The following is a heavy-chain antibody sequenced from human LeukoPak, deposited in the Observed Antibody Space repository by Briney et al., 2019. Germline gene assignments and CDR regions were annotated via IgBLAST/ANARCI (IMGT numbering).Heavy chain of an antibody. V-gene: IGHV3-48*04. D-gene: IGHD5-18*01. CDR2: ISSSSSTI. CDR3: ARRGVDTAMVYGMDV. CDR1: GFTFSSYS. Sequence: GGSLRLSCAASGFTFSSYSMNWVRQAPGKGLEWVSYISSSSSTIYYADSVKGRFTISRDNAKNSLYLQMNSLRAEDTAVYYCARRGVDTAMVYGMDVWGQGTTVTVSS. J-gene: IGHJ6*02.